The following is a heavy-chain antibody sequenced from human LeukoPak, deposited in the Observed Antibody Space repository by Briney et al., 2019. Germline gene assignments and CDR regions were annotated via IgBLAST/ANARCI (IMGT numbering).Heavy chain of an antibody. V-gene: IGHV6-1*01. D-gene: IGHD6-25*01. J-gene: IGHJ4*02. CDR1: GDSVCSKNVA. Sequence: SQSLSLTCAISGDSVCSKNVAWNWIRQSPSRGLEWLGKTYYRSQWGTDYAVSVNSRITINPDTSKNQFSLQLNSVTPEDTAVYYCARDPRISSACYFDYWGQGTLVTVSS. CDR3: ARDPRISSACYFDY. CDR2: TYYRSQWGT.